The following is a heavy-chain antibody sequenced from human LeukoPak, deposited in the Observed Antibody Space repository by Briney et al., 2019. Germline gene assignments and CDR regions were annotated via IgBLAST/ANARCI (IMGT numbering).Heavy chain of an antibody. CDR1: GFTFANYA. CDR2: ISGRGK. CDR3: AKDPNGAYVGAFEFQR. D-gene: IGHD4-17*01. J-gene: IGHJ1*01. V-gene: IGHV3-23*01. Sequence: GGSLRLSCVGSGFTFANYAMVWVRQTPGKGLQWVSAISGRGKYYSDSVQGRFTVSRDNSKNTLYLQMNSLRAEDTAVYYCAKDPNGAYVGAFEFQRWGQGTQVTVSS.